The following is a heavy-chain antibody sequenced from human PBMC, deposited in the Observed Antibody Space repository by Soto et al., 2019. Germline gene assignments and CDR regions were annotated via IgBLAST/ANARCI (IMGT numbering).Heavy chain of an antibody. CDR2: IYYSGST. Sequence: KPSETLSLTCTVSGGSISSGGYYWSWIRQHPGKGLEWIGYIYYSGSTYYNPSLKSRVTISVDTSKNQFSLKLSSVTAADTAVYYCARGQSSLLYFDYWGQGTLVTVSS. CDR3: ARGQSSLLYFDY. D-gene: IGHD2-15*01. CDR1: GGSISSGGYY. V-gene: IGHV4-31*03. J-gene: IGHJ4*02.